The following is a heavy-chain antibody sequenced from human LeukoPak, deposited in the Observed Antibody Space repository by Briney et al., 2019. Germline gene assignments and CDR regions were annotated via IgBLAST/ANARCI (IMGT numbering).Heavy chain of an antibody. Sequence: GGSLRLSCAASGFTFSSYGMHWVRQAPGKGLEWVAVISYDGSNKYYADSVKGRFTISRDNSKNTLYLQMNSLRVEDTAVYYCARVFRPSLTVFIIRGAFDIWGQGTLVTVSS. V-gene: IGHV3-30*03. CDR2: ISYDGSNK. CDR1: GFTFSSYG. CDR3: ARVFRPSLTVFIIRGAFDI. J-gene: IGHJ4*02. D-gene: IGHD3-3*01.